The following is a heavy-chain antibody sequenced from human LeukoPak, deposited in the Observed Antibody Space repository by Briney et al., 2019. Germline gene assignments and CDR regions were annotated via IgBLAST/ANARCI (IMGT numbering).Heavy chain of an antibody. CDR3: AKDRSAAGSYDAFDI. Sequence: GGSLRLSCAASGFTFSSSAMSWVRQAPGKGLEWVANIKQDGSEKYYVDSVKGRFTISRDNAKNSLYLQMNSLRAEDMALYYCAKDRSAAGSYDAFDIWGQGTMVTVSS. CDR1: GFTFSSSA. J-gene: IGHJ3*02. V-gene: IGHV3-7*03. CDR2: IKQDGSEK. D-gene: IGHD6-13*01.